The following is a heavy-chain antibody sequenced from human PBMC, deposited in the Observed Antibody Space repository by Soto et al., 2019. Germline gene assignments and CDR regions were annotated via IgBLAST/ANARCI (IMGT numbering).Heavy chain of an antibody. D-gene: IGHD1-26*01. Sequence: QVQLVQSGAEVKKPGASVKVSCKASGYNFNSYTISWVRQAPGQGLEWMGRISAYNGNTNYAQKLQGRVTMTTDTSTSTAYMELRSLRADDTAVYHCARVVGARGHWFDPWGQGTLGTVSS. CDR1: GYNFNSYT. J-gene: IGHJ5*02. V-gene: IGHV1-18*01. CDR3: ARVVGARGHWFDP. CDR2: ISAYNGNT.